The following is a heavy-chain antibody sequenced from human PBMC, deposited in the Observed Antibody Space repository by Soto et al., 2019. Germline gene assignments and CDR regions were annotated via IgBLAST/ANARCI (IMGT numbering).Heavy chain of an antibody. CDR2: IYSGGST. CDR3: ARGSRRIAANPLDP. V-gene: IGHV3-53*01. Sequence: AGGSLRLSCAASGFTVSSNYMSWVRQAPGKGLEWVSVIYSGGSTYYADSVKGRFTISRDNSKNTLYLQMNSLRAEDTAVYYCARGSRRIAANPLDPCGQGPLVTVYS. D-gene: IGHD6-13*01. CDR1: GFTVSSNY. J-gene: IGHJ5*02.